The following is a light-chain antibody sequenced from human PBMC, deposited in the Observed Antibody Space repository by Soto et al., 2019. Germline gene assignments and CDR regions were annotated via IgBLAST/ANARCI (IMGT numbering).Light chain of an antibody. J-gene: IGKJ5*01. CDR3: QQYGGSPIT. Sequence: EIGLTQSPGTLSLSPGERATLSCRASQSFNDRYLAWYHQKPGQAPRLLIYDVSKRATGISDRFSGSGSGTDFTLTISRLEPDDFAVYYCQQYGGSPITFGQGTRLEIK. CDR2: DVS. CDR1: QSFNDRY. V-gene: IGKV3-20*01.